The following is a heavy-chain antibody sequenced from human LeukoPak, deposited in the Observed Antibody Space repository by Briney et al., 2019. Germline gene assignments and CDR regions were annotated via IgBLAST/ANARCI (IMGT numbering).Heavy chain of an antibody. CDR3: ARDRVSDYDFWSGYNYYYYYMDV. Sequence: PGGSLRLSCEASGFTFSSYSMNWVRQAPGKGLEWVAFISSSSGYIYYGDSVKGRFTISRDNAKNSLYLQMNSLRAEDTAVYYCARDRVSDYDFWSGYNYYYYYMDVWGKGTTVTVSS. V-gene: IGHV3-21*01. CDR1: GFTFSSYS. D-gene: IGHD3-3*01. J-gene: IGHJ6*03. CDR2: ISSSSGYI.